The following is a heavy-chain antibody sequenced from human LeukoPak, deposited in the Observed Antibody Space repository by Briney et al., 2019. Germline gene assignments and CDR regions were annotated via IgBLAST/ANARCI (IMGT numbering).Heavy chain of an antibody. CDR1: GGSVSSGGYY. V-gene: IGHV4-31*03. CDR3: AREVLTGYYGDFDY. D-gene: IGHD3-9*01. J-gene: IGHJ4*02. Sequence: SQTLSLTCTVSGGSVSSGGYYWSWIRQHPGKGLEWIGYIYYSDSYYNPSLKSRVTISVDTSKNQFSLNLNSVTAADTAVYYCAREVLTGYYGDFDYWGQGTLVTVSS. CDR2: IYYSDS.